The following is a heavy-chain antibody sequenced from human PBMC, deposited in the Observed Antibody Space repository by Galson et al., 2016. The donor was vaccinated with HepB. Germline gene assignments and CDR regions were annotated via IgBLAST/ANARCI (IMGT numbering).Heavy chain of an antibody. D-gene: IGHD6-13*01. CDR2: MSNSGNS. CDR1: GGSINGYY. CDR3: ARHPGYSSRGNDY. J-gene: IGHJ4*02. V-gene: IGHV4-59*08. Sequence: ETLSLTCTVSGGSINGYYWSWIRQPPGKGLEWIGYMSNSGNSKYNPSLKSRVTMSAGTSKNQFSLKLRSVTVADTAVYYCARHPGYSSRGNDYWGQGTLVTVSS.